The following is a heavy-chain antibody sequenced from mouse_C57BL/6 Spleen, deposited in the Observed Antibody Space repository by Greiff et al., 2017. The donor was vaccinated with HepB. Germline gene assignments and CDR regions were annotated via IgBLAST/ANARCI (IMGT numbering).Heavy chain of an antibody. Sequence: QVQLQQPGAELVRPGTSVKLSCKASGYTFTSYWMHWVKQRPGQGLEWIGVIDPSDSYTNYNQKFKGKATLTVDTSSSTAYMQLSSLTSEDSAVYDCARNDYDGGNYFDYWGQGTTLTVSS. CDR2: IDPSDSYT. J-gene: IGHJ2*01. D-gene: IGHD2-4*01. CDR3: ARNDYDGGNYFDY. CDR1: GYTFTSYW. V-gene: IGHV1-59*01.